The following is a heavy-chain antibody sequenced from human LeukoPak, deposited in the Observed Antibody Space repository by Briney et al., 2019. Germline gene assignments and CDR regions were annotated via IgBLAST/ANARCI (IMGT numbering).Heavy chain of an antibody. D-gene: IGHD3-22*01. Sequence: PGGSLRLSCAASGFTFSSYGMHWVRQAPGKGLEWVAFIRYDGSNKYYADSVKGRFTISRDNSKNTLYLQMNSLRAEDTAVYYCARDFDYDSSGSQYWGQGTLVTVSS. J-gene: IGHJ4*02. CDR2: IRYDGSNK. V-gene: IGHV3-30*02. CDR1: GFTFSSYG. CDR3: ARDFDYDSSGSQY.